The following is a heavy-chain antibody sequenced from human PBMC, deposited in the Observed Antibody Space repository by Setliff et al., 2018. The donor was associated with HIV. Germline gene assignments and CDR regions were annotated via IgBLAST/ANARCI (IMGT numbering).Heavy chain of an antibody. D-gene: IGHD7-27*01. V-gene: IGHV3-21*01. J-gene: IGHJ4*02. Sequence: KPGGSLRLSCAASGFTFIRYSMNWVRQAPGKGLEWVSSITSSGVSTYYADSVKGRFTISRDNAKNSLYLQMNSLRAEDAAVYYCATDLHWAFDYWGQGSLVTVSS. CDR3: ATDLHWAFDY. CDR2: ITSSGVST. CDR1: GFTFIRYS.